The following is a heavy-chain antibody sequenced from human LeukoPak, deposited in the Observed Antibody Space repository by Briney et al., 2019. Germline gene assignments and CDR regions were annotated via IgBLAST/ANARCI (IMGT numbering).Heavy chain of an antibody. CDR1: GHALSDLS. D-gene: IGHD6-13*01. CDR2: FDPEVGDK. J-gene: IGHJ4*02. Sequence: ASVKVSCKISGHALSDLSIHWVRQAPGRGPEWMGGFDPEVGDKMHAQKFQGRGTMTEDTSTDTAYMELNSLRSEDTAVYYCATDSDPWGPAAGTIDYWGQGTLVTVSS. CDR3: ATDSDPWGPAAGTIDY. V-gene: IGHV1-24*01.